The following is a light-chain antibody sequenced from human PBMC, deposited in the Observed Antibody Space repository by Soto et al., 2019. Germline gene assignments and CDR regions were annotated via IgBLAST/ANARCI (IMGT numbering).Light chain of an antibody. CDR2: DAS. CDR1: QSISSW. Sequence: DIQMTHSPSTLSASVGYRVTITFRASQSISSWLAWYQQKPGKAPKLLIYDASSLESGVPSRFSGSGSGTEFTLTISSLQPDDFATYYCQQYNSYSTFGQGTKVDIK. V-gene: IGKV1-5*01. J-gene: IGKJ1*01. CDR3: QQYNSYST.